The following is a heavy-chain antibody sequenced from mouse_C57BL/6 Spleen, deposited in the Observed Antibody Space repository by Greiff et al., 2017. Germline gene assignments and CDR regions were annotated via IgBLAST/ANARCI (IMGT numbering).Heavy chain of an antibody. CDR2: IDPETGGT. CDR3: TRLPYGNYDY. D-gene: IGHD2-10*02. V-gene: IGHV1-15*01. Sequence: QVQLQQSGAELVRPGASVTLSCKASGYTFTDYEMHWVKQTPVHGLEWIGAIDPETGGTAYNQKFKGKAILTADKSSSTAYMELRSLTSEDSAGYYCTRLPYGNYDYWGQGTTLTVSS. CDR1: GYTFTDYE. J-gene: IGHJ2*01.